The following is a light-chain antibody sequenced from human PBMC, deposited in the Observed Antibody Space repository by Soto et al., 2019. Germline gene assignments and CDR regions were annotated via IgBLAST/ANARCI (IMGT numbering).Light chain of an antibody. CDR2: MVS. CDR1: QTLSDY. J-gene: IGKJ1*01. CDR3: QQYKSYPWT. Sequence: DIQMTQSPSTLSASVGDRVTITCRASQTLSDYLAWYQQKPGKAPKFLIYMVSTLESGVPSRFRGAGSGTEFSLTISILQPDDFATYYCQQYKSYPWTFGQGTKVEIK. V-gene: IGKV1-5*03.